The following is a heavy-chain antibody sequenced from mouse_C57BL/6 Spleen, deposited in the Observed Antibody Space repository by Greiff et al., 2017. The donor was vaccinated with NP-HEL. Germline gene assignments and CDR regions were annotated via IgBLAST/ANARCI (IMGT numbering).Heavy chain of an antibody. D-gene: IGHD1-1*01. V-gene: IGHV3-6*01. CDR2: ISYDGSN. Sequence: EVQLQESGPGLVKPSQSLSLTCSVTGYSITSGYYWNWIRQFPGNKLEWMGYISYDGSNNYNPSLKNRISIPRDTSKNQFLLKLNSVTTEDTATYYCARGNYYGSSPFAYWGQGTLVTVSA. J-gene: IGHJ3*01. CDR3: ARGNYYGSSPFAY. CDR1: GYSITSGYY.